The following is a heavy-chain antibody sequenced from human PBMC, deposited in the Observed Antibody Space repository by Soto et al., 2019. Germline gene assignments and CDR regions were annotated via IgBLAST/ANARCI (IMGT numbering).Heavy chain of an antibody. CDR3: AREGYYYDSSGYPHPVSLDY. V-gene: IGHV1-18*01. J-gene: IGHJ4*02. CDR2: ISAYNGNT. Sequence: AASVKVSCKASGYTFTSYGISWVRQAPGQGLEWMGWISAYNGNTNYAQKLQGRVTMTTDTSTSTAYMELRSLRSDDTPVYYCAREGYYYDSSGYPHPVSLDYWGQGTLVTVSS. CDR1: GYTFTSYG. D-gene: IGHD3-22*01.